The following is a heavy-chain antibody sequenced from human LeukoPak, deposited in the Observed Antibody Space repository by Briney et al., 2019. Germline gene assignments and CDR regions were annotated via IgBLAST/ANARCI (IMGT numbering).Heavy chain of an antibody. CDR3: AREVQHYAGSVYDHHAFDI. CDR1: GGSFSGHY. Sequence: PSGALSLTCAVYGGSFSGHYWSWIRQPPGKGLEWIGEINNSGSTNYNPSLKSRVTILVDTSKNQFSLKLSTVTAADTAVYYCAREVQHYAGSVYDHHAFDIWGQGTMVTVSS. V-gene: IGHV4-34*01. D-gene: IGHD3-22*01. CDR2: INNSGST. J-gene: IGHJ3*02.